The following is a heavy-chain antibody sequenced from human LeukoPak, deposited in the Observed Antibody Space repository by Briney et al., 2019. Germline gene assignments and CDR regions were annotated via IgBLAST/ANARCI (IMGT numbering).Heavy chain of an antibody. CDR3: ATSQIRLGFFDN. CDR2: IDRNSDDT. V-gene: IGHV1-2*02. D-gene: IGHD5-12*01. J-gene: IGHJ4*02. CDR1: FSGNY. Sequence: ASVKVSCKASFSGNYFQWVRQAPGQGFEWIGCIDRNSDDTDYAQKFQGRVTMIRDTSRTTGYMELYGLRPDDTAIYHCATSQIRLGFFDNWGQGTLVFVSP.